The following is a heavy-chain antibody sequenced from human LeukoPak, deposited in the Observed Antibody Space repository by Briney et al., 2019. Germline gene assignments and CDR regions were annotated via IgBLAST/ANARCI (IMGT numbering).Heavy chain of an antibody. J-gene: IGHJ4*02. CDR3: ARVPFLVEREYYFDY. CDR2: IIPIFGTA. V-gene: IGHV1-69*01. D-gene: IGHD1-1*01. Sequence: GSSVKVSCKASGGTFSSYAISWVRQAPGQGLEWMGGIIPIFGTANYAQKFQGRVTITADESTSTAYMELSSPRSEDTAVYYCARVPFLVEREYYFDYWGQGTLVTVSS. CDR1: GGTFSSYA.